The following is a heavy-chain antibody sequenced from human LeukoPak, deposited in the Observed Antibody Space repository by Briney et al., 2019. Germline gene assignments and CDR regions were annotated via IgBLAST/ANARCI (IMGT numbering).Heavy chain of an antibody. J-gene: IGHJ5*02. CDR2: IYYSGST. Sequence: PSETLSLTCTVSGGSISSSSYYWGWIRQPPGKGLEWIGSIYYSGSTYYNPSLKSRVTISVDTSKNQFSLKLSSVTAADTAVYYCARAQLNTYYDFWSGYHLGNWFDPWGQGTLVTVSS. V-gene: IGHV4-39*07. CDR3: ARAQLNTYYDFWSGYHLGNWFDP. D-gene: IGHD3-3*01. CDR1: GGSISSSSYY.